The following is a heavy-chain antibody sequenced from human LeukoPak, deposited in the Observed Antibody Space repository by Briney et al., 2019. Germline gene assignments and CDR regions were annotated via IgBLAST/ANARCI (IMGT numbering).Heavy chain of an antibody. J-gene: IGHJ4*02. CDR3: ARDRTVVTPDYFDY. CDR2: ISPSSGGT. Sequence: GASVKVSCKASGYTFTDYYVHWVRQAPGQGLEWMGWISPSSGGTNYAQKFQGRVTMTRDTSISTAYMELSSLRSDDTAVYYCARDRTVVTPDYFDYWGQGTLVTVSS. CDR1: GYTFTDYY. V-gene: IGHV1-2*02. D-gene: IGHD4-23*01.